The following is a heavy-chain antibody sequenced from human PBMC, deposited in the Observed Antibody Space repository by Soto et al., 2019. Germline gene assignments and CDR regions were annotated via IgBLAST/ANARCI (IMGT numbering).Heavy chain of an antibody. CDR1: GGSISSGGYS. CDR3: ARGNGIASRPADY. Sequence: KPSETLSLTCAVSGGSISSGGYSWSWIRQPPGKGLEWIGYIYHSGSTYYNPSLKSRVTISVDRSKNQFSLKLSSVTAADTAVYYCARGNGIASRPADYWGQGTLVTVSS. D-gene: IGHD6-13*01. J-gene: IGHJ4*02. CDR2: IYHSGST. V-gene: IGHV4-30-2*01.